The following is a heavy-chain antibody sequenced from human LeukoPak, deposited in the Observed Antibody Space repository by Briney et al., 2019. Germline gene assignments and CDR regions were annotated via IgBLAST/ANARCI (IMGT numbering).Heavy chain of an antibody. V-gene: IGHV3-30*01. J-gene: IGHJ6*02. Sequence: GGSLRLSCAASGFTFSSYAMHWVRQAPGKGLEWVAVISYDGSNKYYADSVKGRFTISRDNSKNTLYLQMNSLRAEDTAVYYCAKTHGDMRYYYYGMDVWGQGTTVTVSS. CDR2: ISYDGSNK. D-gene: IGHD3-9*01. CDR1: GFTFSSYA. CDR3: AKTHGDMRYYYYGMDV.